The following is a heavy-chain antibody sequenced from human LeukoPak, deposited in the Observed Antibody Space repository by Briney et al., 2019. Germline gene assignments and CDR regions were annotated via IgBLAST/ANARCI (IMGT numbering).Heavy chain of an antibody. CDR3: ARDGANRGIYFDY. J-gene: IGHJ4*02. CDR1: GFTFSSYT. CDR2: ISGSGDVT. Sequence: GGSLRLSCASSGFTFSSYTMNWVRQSPGKGLEWVSAISGSGDVTYYADSVKGRFTISRDNSKNTLYLQVNSLRAEDTAVYYCARDGANRGIYFDYWGQGTLVTVSS. D-gene: IGHD7-27*01. V-gene: IGHV3-23*01.